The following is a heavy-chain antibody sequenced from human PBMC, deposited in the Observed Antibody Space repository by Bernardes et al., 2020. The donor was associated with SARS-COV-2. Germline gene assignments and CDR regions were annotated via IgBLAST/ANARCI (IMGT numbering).Heavy chain of an antibody. CDR1: GLSLNDQY. J-gene: IGHJ6*02. Sequence: GGSLRLSCAASGLSLNDQYMDWVRQAPGKGLEWVANIKHDGSEKSYVDSVKGRFTISRDTAKNSLYLQMNSLRAEDTAVYYCARDDGYTRGNFYYFFGLDVWGQGTTVTVSS. V-gene: IGHV3-7*01. D-gene: IGHD2-8*02. CDR2: IKHDGSEK. CDR3: ARDDGYTRGNFYYFFGLDV.